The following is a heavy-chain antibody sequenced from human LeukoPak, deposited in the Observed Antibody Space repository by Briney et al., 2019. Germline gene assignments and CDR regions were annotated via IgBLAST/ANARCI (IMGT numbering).Heavy chain of an antibody. D-gene: IGHD1-26*01. CDR1: GYSFTSYW. Sequence: GESLKISCKGSGYSFTSYWIGWVRQMPGKGLEWMGIIYPGDSDTRYSPSFQGQVTISADKSISTAYLQRSSLKASDTAMYYCAGWVGATSRGLRCWGQGTLVTVSS. CDR3: AGWVGATSRGLRC. J-gene: IGHJ4*02. CDR2: IYPGDSDT. V-gene: IGHV5-51*01.